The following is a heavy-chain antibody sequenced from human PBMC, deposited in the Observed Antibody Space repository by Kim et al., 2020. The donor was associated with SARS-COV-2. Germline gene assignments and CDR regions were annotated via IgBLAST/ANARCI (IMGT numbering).Heavy chain of an antibody. CDR3: ASEGADSSTLDY. V-gene: IGHV3-30*04. D-gene: IGHD2-15*01. CDR1: GFTFSSYA. Sequence: GGSLRLSCAASGFTFSSYAMHWVRQAPGKGLEWVAVISYDGSNKYYADSVKGRFTISRDNSKNTLYLQMNSLRAEDTAVYYCASEGADSSTLDYWGQGTLVTVSS. CDR2: ISYDGSNK. J-gene: IGHJ4*02.